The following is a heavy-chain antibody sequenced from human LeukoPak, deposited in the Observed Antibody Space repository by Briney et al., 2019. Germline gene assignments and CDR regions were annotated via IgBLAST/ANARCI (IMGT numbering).Heavy chain of an antibody. D-gene: IGHD3-10*01. CDR2: IIPILGIA. CDR3: ARENLAYMVRGVYKYFDY. Sequence: ASMKVSCKASGGTFSSYAISWVRQAPGQGLEWMGRIIPILGIANYAQKFQGRVTITADKSTSTAYMELSSLRSEDTAVYYCARENLAYMVRGVYKYFDYWGQGTLVTVSS. V-gene: IGHV1-69*04. CDR1: GGTFSSYA. J-gene: IGHJ4*02.